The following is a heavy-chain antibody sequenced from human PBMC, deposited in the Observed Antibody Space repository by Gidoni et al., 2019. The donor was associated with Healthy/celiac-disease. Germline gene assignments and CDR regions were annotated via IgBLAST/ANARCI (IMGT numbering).Heavy chain of an antibody. CDR3: ARERLRLRWSRGHFDY. CDR1: GGTFSSYA. CDR2: IIPIFGTA. J-gene: IGHJ4*02. V-gene: IGHV1-69*01. D-gene: IGHD4-17*01. Sequence: EVKKPGSSVKVSCKASGGTFSSYAISWVRQAPGQGLEWMGGIIPIFGTANYAQKFQGRVTITADESTSTAYMELSSLRSEDTAVYYCARERLRLRWSRGHFDYWGQGTLVTVSS.